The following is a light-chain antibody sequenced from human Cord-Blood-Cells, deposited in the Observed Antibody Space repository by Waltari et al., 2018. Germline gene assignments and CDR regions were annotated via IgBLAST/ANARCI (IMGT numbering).Light chain of an antibody. V-gene: IGLV2-14*01. Sequence: QSALTQPASVSGSPGQSITISCTGTSSDVGGYNYVSWYQQQPGKAPKPMSYDVSNRPAGVSNRCSGSKSGNTASLTISGLQAEDEADYYSSSYTSSSTGVFGGGTKLTVL. CDR2: DVS. J-gene: IGLJ2*01. CDR3: SSYTSSSTGV. CDR1: SSDVGGYNY.